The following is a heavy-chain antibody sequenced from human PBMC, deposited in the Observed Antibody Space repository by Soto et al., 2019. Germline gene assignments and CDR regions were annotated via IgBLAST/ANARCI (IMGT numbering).Heavy chain of an antibody. D-gene: IGHD2-2*01. CDR1: GGSISSSSYY. Sequence: SETLSLTCTVSGGSISSSSYYWGWIRQPPGKGLEWIGSIYYSGSTYYNPSLKSRVTISVDTSKNQFSLKLSSVTAADTAVYYCARHRVKDIVGVPAASFINWFDPWGQGTLVTVSS. V-gene: IGHV4-39*01. CDR3: ARHRVKDIVGVPAASFINWFDP. J-gene: IGHJ5*02. CDR2: IYYSGST.